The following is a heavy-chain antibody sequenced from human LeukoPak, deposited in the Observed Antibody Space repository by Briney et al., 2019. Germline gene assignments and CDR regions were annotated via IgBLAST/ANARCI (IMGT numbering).Heavy chain of an antibody. CDR1: GCTLGNYW. CDR3: ARDAGKFAHNVLDY. Sequence: GGSLSLSCAAPGCTLGNYWMSWVRQAPGKGLEWVAMINQDGSEKYYVESVRGRFTISRDNAKSSLYLEMNSLTGEDTAVYYCARDAGKFAHNVLDYWGQGTLVTVSS. V-gene: IGHV3-7*01. CDR2: INQDGSEK. D-gene: IGHD3-10*01. J-gene: IGHJ4*02.